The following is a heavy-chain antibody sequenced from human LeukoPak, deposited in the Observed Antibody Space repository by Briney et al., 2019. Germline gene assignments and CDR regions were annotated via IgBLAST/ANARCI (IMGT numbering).Heavy chain of an antibody. J-gene: IGHJ6*02. D-gene: IGHD3-3*01. CDR2: MNPNSGNT. CDR3: ARGPSITIFGVVITPGDYYYGMDV. V-gene: IGHV1-8*01. CDR1: GYTFTSYD. Sequence: ASVKVSCKASGYTFTSYDINWGRQATGQGLEWMGWMNPNSGNTGYAQKFQGRVTMTRNTSISTAYMELSSLRSEDTAVYYCARGPSITIFGVVITPGDYYYGMDVWGQGTTVTVSS.